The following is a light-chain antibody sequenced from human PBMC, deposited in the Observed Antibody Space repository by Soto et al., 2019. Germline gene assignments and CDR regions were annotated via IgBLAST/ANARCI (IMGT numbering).Light chain of an antibody. Sequence: DLQVTQSPSTLFGTVGDRVTITCRASQTISSWLAWYQQKPGKAPKLLIYKASTLKSGVPSRFSGSGSGTEFTLTISSLQPEDFATYYCQQSYSTPWTFGQGSKVDIK. CDR3: QQSYSTPWT. CDR1: QTISSW. J-gene: IGKJ1*01. CDR2: KAS. V-gene: IGKV1-5*03.